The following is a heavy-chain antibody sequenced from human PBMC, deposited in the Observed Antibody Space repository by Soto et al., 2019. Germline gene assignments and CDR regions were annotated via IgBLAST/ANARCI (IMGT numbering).Heavy chain of an antibody. V-gene: IGHV3-23*01. CDR2: VSGSGGTT. Sequence: EVQLLDSGGGLVQPGVSLRLSCADSGFTFSSSAMSWVRQARGKGLEWVSAVSGSGGTTYYADSVRGRFTMSRDNSKNTLYLQMNSLRAEDTAIYFCARCTVDTIVTSGWCHYLDPWGQGTLVTVSS. J-gene: IGHJ5*02. D-gene: IGHD6-19*01. CDR3: ARCTVDTIVTSGWCHYLDP. CDR1: GFTFSSSA.